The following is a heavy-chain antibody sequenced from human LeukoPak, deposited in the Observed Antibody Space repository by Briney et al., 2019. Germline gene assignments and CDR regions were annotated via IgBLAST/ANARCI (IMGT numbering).Heavy chain of an antibody. CDR2: IYYSGST. CDR3: ARDSSGYPDY. J-gene: IGHJ4*02. Sequence: PSETLSLTCTVSGGSISSYYWSWIRQPPGKGLEWIGYIYYSGSTNYNPSLKSRVTISVDTSKNQFSLKLSSVTAADTAVYYCARDSSGYPDYWGQGTLVTASS. V-gene: IGHV4-59*01. D-gene: IGHD3-22*01. CDR1: GGSISSYY.